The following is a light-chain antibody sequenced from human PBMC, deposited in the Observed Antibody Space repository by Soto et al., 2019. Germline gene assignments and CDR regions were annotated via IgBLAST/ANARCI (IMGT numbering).Light chain of an antibody. Sequence: PGERATLSCRASQSLSGNYLAWYQQRPGQAPRLLIHGASNRATGIPDRFSGSGSGTEFTLTISRLEPDDFAVYYCQQYGTSPRTFGHGTRLEIK. CDR2: GAS. CDR3: QQYGTSPRT. J-gene: IGKJ5*01. V-gene: IGKV3-20*01. CDR1: QSLSGNY.